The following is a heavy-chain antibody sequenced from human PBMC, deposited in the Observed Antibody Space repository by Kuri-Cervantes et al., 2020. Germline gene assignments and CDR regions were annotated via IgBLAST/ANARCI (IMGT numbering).Heavy chain of an antibody. Sequence: SVKVSCKASGATFSSYAVTWVRQAPGQGLEWVGGIIPIFNTLKYAPKFHGRVTMTRDTSTSTVYMELSSLRSEDTAVYYCARDQYRAAMVRGVYPSSFDYWGQGTLVTVSS. CDR1: GATFSSYA. CDR3: ARDQYRAAMVRGVYPSSFDY. V-gene: IGHV1-69*05. D-gene: IGHD3-10*01. J-gene: IGHJ4*02. CDR2: IIPIFNTL.